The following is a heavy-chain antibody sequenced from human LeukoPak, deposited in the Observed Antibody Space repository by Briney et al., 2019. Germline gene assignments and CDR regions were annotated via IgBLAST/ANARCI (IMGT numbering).Heavy chain of an antibody. CDR2: IYYSGST. CDR1: GGSVSSGSYY. Sequence: PSETLSLTCTVSGGSVSSGSYYWSWIRQPPGTGLEWIGYIYYSGSTNYNPSLKSRVTISVDTSKNQFSLRLSSVTAADTAVYYCAVRTRTTWAFDIWGQGTMVTVSS. D-gene: IGHD1-1*01. CDR3: AVRTRTTWAFDI. J-gene: IGHJ3*02. V-gene: IGHV4-61*01.